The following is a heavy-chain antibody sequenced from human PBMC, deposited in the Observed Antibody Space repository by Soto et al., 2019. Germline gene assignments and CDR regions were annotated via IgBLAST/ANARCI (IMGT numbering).Heavy chain of an antibody. J-gene: IGHJ5*02. Sequence: EVQLVESGGGLVQPGRSLRLSCAAFGFTFEDSAMHWIRQTPGKGLEWVAGINWNSGSVGYADSVKGRFTISRDNANNSLFLQMASLRADDTALYYCAKGRGALAVVSNWFDPWGQGTLVTVSS. CDR2: INWNSGSV. D-gene: IGHD6-19*01. V-gene: IGHV3-9*01. CDR3: AKGRGALAVVSNWFDP. CDR1: GFTFEDSA.